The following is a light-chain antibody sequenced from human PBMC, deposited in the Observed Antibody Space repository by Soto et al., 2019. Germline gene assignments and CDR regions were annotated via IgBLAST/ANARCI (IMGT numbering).Light chain of an antibody. Sequence: QSVLTQPASVSGSPGQSITISCTGTSSDVGSYNLVSWYQQHPGKAPKLMIYEGSKRPSGVSNRFSGPKSGNTASLTISGLQAEDEADYYCCSYAGSSPSYVFGTGTKVTVL. CDR2: EGS. CDR1: SSDVGSYNL. J-gene: IGLJ1*01. V-gene: IGLV2-23*01. CDR3: CSYAGSSPSYV.